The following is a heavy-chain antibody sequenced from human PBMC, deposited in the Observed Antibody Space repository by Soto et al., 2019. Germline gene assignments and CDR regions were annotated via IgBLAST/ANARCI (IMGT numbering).Heavy chain of an antibody. CDR3: AHAGDYDLMSFDH. J-gene: IGHJ4*02. V-gene: IGHV2-5*02. CDR1: GFSLTTTSMG. D-gene: IGHD4-17*01. CDR2: IYWDDDQ. Sequence: QITLKESGPPLVRPAQTLKLTCAFSGFSLTTTSMGVAWIRQPPGKALEWLALIYWDDDQRYSPSLKDRLTISKDTSRSRVVLTISNMNPADTGTYFCAHAGDYDLMSFDHWGPGTLVTVSS.